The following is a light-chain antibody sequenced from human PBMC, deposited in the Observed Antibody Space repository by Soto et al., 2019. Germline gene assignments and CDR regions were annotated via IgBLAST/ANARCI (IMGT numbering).Light chain of an antibody. Sequence: EIVMTQSPATLSVSPGERATLSCRASQSVSSKLAWYQQKPGQAPRLLIYGASTRATGIPARFSGSGSGTEFTLTISSLQSEDFAVNYCQEYNNWHPVTFGGGTKVEIK. CDR2: GAS. CDR3: QEYNNWHPVT. V-gene: IGKV3-15*01. CDR1: QSVSSK. J-gene: IGKJ4*01.